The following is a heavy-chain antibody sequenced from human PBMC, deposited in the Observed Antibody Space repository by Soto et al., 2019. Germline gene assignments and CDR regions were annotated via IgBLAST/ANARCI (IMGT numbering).Heavy chain of an antibody. CDR3: ARRKHGDSSGWWEFDY. CDR2: IYYSGTT. Sequence: QLQLQESGPGLVKPSETLSLTCTVSNGSISSSNYHWGWIRQAPGKGLECIGSIYYSGTTYYNPSLKRRVTISVETSKNQFSLKLSSVTAADTAVYYCARRKHGDSSGWWEFDYGGQGTLVTVSS. V-gene: IGHV4-39*01. D-gene: IGHD6-19*01. CDR1: NGSISSSNYH. J-gene: IGHJ4*02.